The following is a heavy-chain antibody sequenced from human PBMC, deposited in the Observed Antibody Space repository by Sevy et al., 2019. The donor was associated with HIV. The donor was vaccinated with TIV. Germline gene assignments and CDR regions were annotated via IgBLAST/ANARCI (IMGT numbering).Heavy chain of an antibody. D-gene: IGHD1-26*01. V-gene: IGHV1-69*13. J-gene: IGHJ6*02. CDR1: GGSLSSYA. Sequence: ASVKVSCKASGGSLSSYAISWVRQAPGQGLEWMGGFIPILHTSKYTQKLQGRLTITADESTSKANMELSSLRSEDTAMYYCAIIGSKVWERPDIDVWGQGATVTVSS. CDR3: AIIGSKVWERPDIDV. CDR2: FIPILHTS.